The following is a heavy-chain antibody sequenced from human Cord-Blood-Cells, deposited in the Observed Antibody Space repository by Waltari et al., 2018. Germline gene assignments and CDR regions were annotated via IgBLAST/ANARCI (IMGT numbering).Heavy chain of an antibody. V-gene: IGHV1-69*12. D-gene: IGHD6-6*01. CDR3: ARDPHSSSYGSGQH. CDR2: IIPIFGTA. J-gene: IGHJ1*01. CDR1: GGTFSSYA. Sequence: QVQLVQSGAEVKKPGSSVKVSCQASGGTFSSYAISWVRQAPGQGLEWMGGIIPIFGTANYAQKFQGRVTITADESTSTAYMELSSLRSEDTAVYYCARDPHSSSYGSGQHWGQGTLVTVSS.